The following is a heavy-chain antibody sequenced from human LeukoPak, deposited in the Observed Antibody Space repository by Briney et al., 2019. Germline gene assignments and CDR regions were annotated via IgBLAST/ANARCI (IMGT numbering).Heavy chain of an antibody. CDR2: IYHSGST. Sequence: PSETLSLTCTVSGYSISSGYYWGWIRQPPGKGLEWIGTIYHSGSTYYNPSLKRRLTISVDTSKNQFSLKMSSVTAADTAVYYCARRAPSSWYPNWFDPWGQGTLVTVSS. J-gene: IGHJ5*02. V-gene: IGHV4-38-2*02. CDR1: GYSISSGYY. CDR3: ARRAPSSWYPNWFDP. D-gene: IGHD6-13*01.